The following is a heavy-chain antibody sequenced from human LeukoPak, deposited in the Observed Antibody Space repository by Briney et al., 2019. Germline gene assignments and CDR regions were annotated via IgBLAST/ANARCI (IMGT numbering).Heavy chain of an antibody. J-gene: IGHJ5*02. CDR2: INPHSGKT. CDR3: ARLSSHYGDYKVDP. V-gene: IGHV1-8*01. Sequence: ASVKVSCKTSRYPFRNYDINWVRQATGQGLEWMGWINPHSGKTGYAQKFQGRVTMTTDTSASTAYMELSSLRSEDTAVYDCARLSSHYGDYKVDPWGQGTLVTVSS. CDR1: RYPFRNYD. D-gene: IGHD4-17*01.